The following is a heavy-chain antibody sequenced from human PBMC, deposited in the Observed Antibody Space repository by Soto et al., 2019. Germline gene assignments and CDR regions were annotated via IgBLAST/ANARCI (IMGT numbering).Heavy chain of an antibody. CDR1: GGSISSGGYS. Sequence: KTSETLSLTCAVSGGSISSGGYSWSWIRQPPGKGLERIGYIYHSGSTYYNPYLKSRVTILVDRSNNHFSMKLSSSTAAYTAVYYCARDKRGFSEGSDPWGQGKLVIVFS. D-gene: IGHD3-22*01. CDR2: IYHSGST. CDR3: ARDKRGFSEGSDP. J-gene: IGHJ5*02. V-gene: IGHV4-30-2*01.